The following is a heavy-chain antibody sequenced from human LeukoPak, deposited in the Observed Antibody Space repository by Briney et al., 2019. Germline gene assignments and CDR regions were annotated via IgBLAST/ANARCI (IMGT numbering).Heavy chain of an antibody. D-gene: IGHD4-17*01. CDR1: GFTFSSYS. J-gene: IGHJ4*02. CDR2: IKEDGSEK. CDR3: AKEFYGDKTLFDY. Sequence: PGGSLRLSCAASGFTFSSYSMSWVRQAPGKGLEWVANIKEDGSEKYYVDSVKGRFTISRDNAKNSLYLQMNSLRAEDTAVYYCAKEFYGDKTLFDYWGQGTLVTVSS. V-gene: IGHV3-7*01.